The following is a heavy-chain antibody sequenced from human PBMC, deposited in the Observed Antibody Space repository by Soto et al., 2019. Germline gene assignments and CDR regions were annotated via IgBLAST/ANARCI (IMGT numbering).Heavy chain of an antibody. Sequence: EVQLVESGGGLVQPGGSLRLSCAASGFTVSSNYMSWVRQAPGKGLEWVSVIYSGGSTYYADSVKGRFTISRDNSKNTLYLQMNSLRAEDTAVYYCARDSNAYGVYGNPFDYWGQGTLVTVSS. CDR1: GFTVSSNY. V-gene: IGHV3-66*01. D-gene: IGHD4-17*01. CDR3: ARDSNAYGVYGNPFDY. CDR2: IYSGGST. J-gene: IGHJ4*02.